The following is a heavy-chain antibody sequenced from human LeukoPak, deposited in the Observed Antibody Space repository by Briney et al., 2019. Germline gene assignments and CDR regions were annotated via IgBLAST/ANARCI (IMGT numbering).Heavy chain of an antibody. CDR1: GFAFRTYW. D-gene: IGHD3-3*01. CDR3: ARQSARNWFDP. CDR2: INQDGSGK. Sequence: PGGSLRLSCAASGFAFRTYWMTWVRQAPGKGLEWVASINQDGSGKYYVDSVKGRFTTSRDNTKNSLYLQMNTLRAEDTAVYYCARQSARNWFDPWGQGTLVTVSS. V-gene: IGHV3-7*01. J-gene: IGHJ5*02.